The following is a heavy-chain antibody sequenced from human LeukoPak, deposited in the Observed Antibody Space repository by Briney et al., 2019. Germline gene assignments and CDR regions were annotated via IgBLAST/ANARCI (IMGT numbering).Heavy chain of an antibody. J-gene: IGHJ4*02. CDR1: GFTFSSYG. Sequence: GGSLRLSCAASGFTFSSYGMHWVRQAPGKGLEWVAVILSDGSKEFYADSVRGRFTISRDNSKNTLYLQMNSLRAEDTAVYYCATTYSSGWYGQKATTGRDYWGQGTLVTVSS. V-gene: IGHV3-33*01. D-gene: IGHD6-19*01. CDR2: ILSDGSKE. CDR3: ATTYSSGWYGQKATTGRDY.